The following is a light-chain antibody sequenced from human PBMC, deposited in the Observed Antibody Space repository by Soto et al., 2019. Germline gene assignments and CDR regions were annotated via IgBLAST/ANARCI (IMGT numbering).Light chain of an antibody. Sequence: EIVLTQSPGTLSLSPGERATLSCRASQSVSSSYFAWYQQKPGQAPRLLIYGASSRATGIPDRFSGSGFGTDFTFTISRLEPEDFAVYYCQQYGSSPITVGQGTRLEIK. CDR3: QQYGSSPIT. CDR1: QSVSSSY. V-gene: IGKV3-20*01. J-gene: IGKJ5*01. CDR2: GAS.